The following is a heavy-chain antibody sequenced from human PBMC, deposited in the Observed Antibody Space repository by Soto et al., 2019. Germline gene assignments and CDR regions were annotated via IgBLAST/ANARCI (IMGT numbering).Heavy chain of an antibody. CDR2: IYYSGIA. J-gene: IGHJ4*02. D-gene: IGHD3-22*01. Sequence: PSETLSLTCTVSGGSISTYYWNWIRQPPGKGLESIGYIYYSGIANYSPSLKSRVTISVDTSKNEFSLKLSSVTAADTAIYYCARDDRENTKSPAPDQWGQGPMVTV. CDR1: GGSISTYY. CDR3: ARDDRENTKSPAPDQ. V-gene: IGHV4-59*13.